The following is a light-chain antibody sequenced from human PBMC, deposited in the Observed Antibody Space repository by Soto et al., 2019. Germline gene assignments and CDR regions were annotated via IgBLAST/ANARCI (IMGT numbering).Light chain of an antibody. V-gene: IGLV1-44*01. CDR3: AAWDDSLNGLYV. Sequence: QSVLTQPPSASRTPGQRVTISCSGSSSNIGINTVNWYQQVPGTAPKLLIYTDNQRPSGVPDRFSGSKSGTSASLAISGLQSEDEADYYCAAWDDSLNGLYVFGTGTKVTVL. J-gene: IGLJ1*01. CDR2: TDN. CDR1: SSNIGINT.